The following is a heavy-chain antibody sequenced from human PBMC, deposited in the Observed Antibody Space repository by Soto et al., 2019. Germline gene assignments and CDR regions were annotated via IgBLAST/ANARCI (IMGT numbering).Heavy chain of an antibody. J-gene: IGHJ4*02. V-gene: IGHV3-23*01. CDR1: GFTFSSYA. Sequence: GSRRLSCXASGFTFSSYAMVWVRHAPGKGLEWVSTITANSGSTAYGDSVKGRFTISRDNSKSTLYLQMNSLRVEDTGAYYCAKSPEWPNRYFDYWGQGTLVTVSS. CDR3: AKSPEWPNRYFDY. CDR2: ITANSGST. D-gene: IGHD3-3*01.